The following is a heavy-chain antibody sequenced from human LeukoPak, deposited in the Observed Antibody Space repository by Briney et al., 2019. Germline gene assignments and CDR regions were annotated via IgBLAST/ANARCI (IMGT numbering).Heavy chain of an antibody. D-gene: IGHD3-10*01. CDR1: GFTFDDYV. CDR3: NFYGSGIKAPLRTTNDAFDI. J-gene: IGHJ3*02. V-gene: IGHV3-9*01. CDR2: ISCNSGSI. Sequence: QGGRFLILSGAASGFTFDDYVMYGVRQAPGEGLEGGSGISCNSGSIGYAVPMKGTLTTSRDNAKTSPSLPINTLRAEDTALYYCNFYGSGIKAPLRTTNDAFDIWGQRTTVTVSS.